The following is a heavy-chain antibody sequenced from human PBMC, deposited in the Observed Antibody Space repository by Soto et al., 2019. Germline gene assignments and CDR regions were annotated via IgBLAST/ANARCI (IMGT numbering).Heavy chain of an antibody. CDR3: VSQRTSVLTQAYFDY. CDR2: VYYRGRS. D-gene: IGHD2-8*01. V-gene: IGHV4-39*01. J-gene: IGHJ4*02. CDR1: GGSVRNSNYY. Sequence: SETLSLTCTVSGGSVRNSNYYWGWIRQSSGKGLEWIGSVYYRGRSYSKSSVKSRVTISVDTSKNQFSLNLNSVTASDTAVYYCVSQRTSVLTQAYFDYWGPGALVTVSS.